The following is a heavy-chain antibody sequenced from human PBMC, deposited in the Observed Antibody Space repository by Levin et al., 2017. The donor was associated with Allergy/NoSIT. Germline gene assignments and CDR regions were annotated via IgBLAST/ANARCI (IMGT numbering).Heavy chain of an antibody. CDR3: AKDGLGYSSSWVNFDY. V-gene: IGHV3-23*01. Sequence: QRGESLKISCAASGFTFSSYAMSWVRQAPGKGLEWVSAISGSGDSTYYADSVKGRFTISRDNSKNTLYLQMNSLRAEDTAVYYCAKDGLGYSSSWVNFDYWGQGTLVTVSS. CDR1: GFTFSSYA. CDR2: ISGSGDST. J-gene: IGHJ4*02. D-gene: IGHD6-13*01.